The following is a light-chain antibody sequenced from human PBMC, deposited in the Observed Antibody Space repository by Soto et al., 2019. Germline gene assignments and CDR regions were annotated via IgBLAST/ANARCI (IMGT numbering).Light chain of an antibody. CDR1: SSDVGNYNL. J-gene: IGLJ2*01. V-gene: IGLV2-23*01. Sequence: QSVLTQPASVSGSPGQSITISCTGTSSDVGNYNLVSWYQQYPGKAPKLMINEGGKRPSGVSNRFSGSKSGNTASLTISGLQAEDEADYYCCSFALRSTLIFGGGTKLTVL. CDR2: EGG. CDR3: CSFALRSTLI.